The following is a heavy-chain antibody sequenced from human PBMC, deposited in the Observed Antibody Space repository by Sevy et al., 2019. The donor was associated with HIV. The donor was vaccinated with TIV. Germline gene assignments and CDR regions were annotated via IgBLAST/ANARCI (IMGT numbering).Heavy chain of an antibody. D-gene: IGHD3-10*01. V-gene: IGHV3-64D*06. J-gene: IGHJ3*02. CDR1: GFTFSSYA. CDR2: ISSNGGST. CDR3: VKVGGVRGVMRSAAFDI. Sequence: GGSLRLSCSASGFTFSSYAMHWVRQAPGKGLEYVSAISSNGGSTYYADSVKGRFTISRDNSKNTLYLQMSSLRAEDTAVYYCVKVGGVRGVMRSAAFDIWGQGTMVTVSS.